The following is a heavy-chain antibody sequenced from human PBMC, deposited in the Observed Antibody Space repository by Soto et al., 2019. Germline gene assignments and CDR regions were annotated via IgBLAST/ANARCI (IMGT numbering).Heavy chain of an antibody. CDR1: GFTFSSYA. Sequence: PGGSLRLSCAASGFTFSSYAMSWVRQAPGKGLEWVSTISGNDGSTYYADSVKGRFTISRDNSKNTLYLQMNSLRAEDTAVFYCVKNDYSSGSHVDYWGQGTLVTVSS. CDR2: ISGNDGST. D-gene: IGHD3-22*01. J-gene: IGHJ4*02. CDR3: VKNDYSSGSHVDY. V-gene: IGHV3-23*01.